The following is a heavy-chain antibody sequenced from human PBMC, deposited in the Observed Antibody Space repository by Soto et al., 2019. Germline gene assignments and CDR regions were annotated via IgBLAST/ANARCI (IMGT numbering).Heavy chain of an antibody. J-gene: IGHJ5*02. Sequence: ASETLSLTCTVSGGSINSREYYWGWIRQPPGKGLEWIGYIYTGGGAYSNPSLRGRVSISVDTSKNQFSLKLSSVTAADTAVYYCVREFYSHGWFDPWGQGARVTVAS. CDR1: GGSINSREYY. CDR3: VREFYSHGWFDP. CDR2: IYTGGGA. V-gene: IGHV4-30-4*01. D-gene: IGHD4-4*01.